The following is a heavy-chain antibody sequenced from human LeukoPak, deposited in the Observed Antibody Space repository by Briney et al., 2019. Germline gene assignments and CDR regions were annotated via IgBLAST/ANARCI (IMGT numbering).Heavy chain of an antibody. CDR1: GGSLSITNYY. J-gene: IGHJ3*02. CDR3: ARGVYNWNVDTFDI. D-gene: IGHD1-20*01. CDR2: INHSGST. V-gene: IGHV4-39*07. Sequence: SETLSLTCTVSGGSLSITNYYWAWIRQPPGKGLEWIGEINHSGSTNYSPSLKSRVTISVDTSKNQFSLKLSSVTAADTAVYYCARGVYNWNVDTFDIWGQGTMVTVSS.